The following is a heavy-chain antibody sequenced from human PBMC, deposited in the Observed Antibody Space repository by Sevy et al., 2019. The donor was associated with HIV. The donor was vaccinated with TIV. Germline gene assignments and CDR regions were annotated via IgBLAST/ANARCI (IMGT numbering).Heavy chain of an antibody. D-gene: IGHD2-21*02. Sequence: GGSLRLSCAASGFTFSSYGMHWVRQAPGKGLEWVAVICYDGSNKYYADSVKGRFTISRDNSKNTMYLQMNSLRAEDTAVYYCASGGGVVVTAMEGWFDPWGQGTLVTVSS. V-gene: IGHV3-33*01. CDR2: ICYDGSNK. CDR3: ASGGGVVVTAMEGWFDP. CDR1: GFTFSSYG. J-gene: IGHJ5*02.